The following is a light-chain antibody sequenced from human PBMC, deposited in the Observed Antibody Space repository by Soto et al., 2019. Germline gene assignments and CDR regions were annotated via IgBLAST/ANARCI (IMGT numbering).Light chain of an antibody. CDR1: SSDVGTYNS. Sequence: QSVLTQPAAVSGSPGQSIAISCTGTSSDVGTYNSVSWYQQYPGKAPKLMIHDVSNRPSGVSDRFSGSKSGNTASLTISGLQSEDEADYYCSSYTRRSSYVFGSGTKLTVL. V-gene: IGLV2-14*01. CDR3: SSYTRRSSYV. J-gene: IGLJ6*01. CDR2: DVS.